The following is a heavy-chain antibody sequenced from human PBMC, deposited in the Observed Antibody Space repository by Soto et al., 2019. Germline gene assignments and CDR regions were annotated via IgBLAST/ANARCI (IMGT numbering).Heavy chain of an antibody. J-gene: IGHJ3*02. D-gene: IGHD2-8*01. Sequence: SETLSLTCTVSGGSVSSGSYYWSWIRQPPGKGLEWIGHIYYSGSTNYNPSLKSRVTISVDTSKNQFSLKLSSVTAADTAVYYCARSPYGIDAFDIWGQGTMVTVS. CDR3: ARSPYGIDAFDI. V-gene: IGHV4-61*01. CDR2: IYYSGST. CDR1: GGSVSSGSYY.